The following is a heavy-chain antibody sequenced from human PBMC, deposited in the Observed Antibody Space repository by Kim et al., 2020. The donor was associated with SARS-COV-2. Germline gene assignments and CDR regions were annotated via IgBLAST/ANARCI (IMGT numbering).Heavy chain of an antibody. Sequence: GESLKISCKGSGYSFTSYWISWVRQMPGKGLEWMGRIDPSDSYTNYSPSFQGHVTISADKSISTAYLQWSSLKASDTAMYYCARTTLLGPRHYDSSGYLPDYWGQGTLVTVSS. CDR2: IDPSDSYT. J-gene: IGHJ4*02. D-gene: IGHD3-22*01. CDR1: GYSFTSYW. V-gene: IGHV5-10-1*01. CDR3: ARTTLLGPRHYDSSGYLPDY.